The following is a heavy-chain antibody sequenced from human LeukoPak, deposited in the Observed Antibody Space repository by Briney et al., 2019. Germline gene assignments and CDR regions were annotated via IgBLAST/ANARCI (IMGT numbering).Heavy chain of an antibody. J-gene: IGHJ4*02. D-gene: IGHD3-22*01. V-gene: IGHV4-59*12. CDR3: ARDNYYDRSGYTDY. CDR2: IYYSGST. CDR1: GGSISSYY. Sequence: SETLSLTCTVSGGSISSYYWSWIRQPPGKGLEWIGYIYYSGSTNYNPSLKSRVTISVDTSKNQFSLKVRSVTAADTAVYYCARDNYYDRSGYTDYWGQGTLVTVSS.